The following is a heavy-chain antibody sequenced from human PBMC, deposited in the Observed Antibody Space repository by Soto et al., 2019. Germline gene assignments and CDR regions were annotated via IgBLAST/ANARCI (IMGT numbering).Heavy chain of an antibody. D-gene: IGHD3-10*01. CDR3: AKDTTDLYGAGGHHDY. J-gene: IGHJ4*02. CDR1: GGSISSSNYY. CDR2: IYHSGHT. Sequence: SETLSLTFTVPGGSISSSNYYWGLICQSPVKGLEWIGSIYHSGHTYYNPSFNSRVTASVDTSRNKFSLKLSSAAAPDTAVYFCAKDTTDLYGAGGHHDYWGQRVLDTVTS. V-gene: IGHV4-39*02.